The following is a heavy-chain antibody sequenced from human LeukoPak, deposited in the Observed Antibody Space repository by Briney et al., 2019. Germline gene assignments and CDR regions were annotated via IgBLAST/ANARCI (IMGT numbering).Heavy chain of an antibody. V-gene: IGHV3-7*01. D-gene: IGHD3-10*01. Sequence: PGGSLRLSCAASGFTFSSYWMSWVRQAPGKGLEWVANIKQDGSEKYYVDSVKGRFTISGDNAKNSLYLQMNSLRAEDTAVYYCAREGPAITFDYWGQGTLVTVSS. CDR2: IKQDGSEK. J-gene: IGHJ4*02. CDR3: AREGPAITFDY. CDR1: GFTFSSYW.